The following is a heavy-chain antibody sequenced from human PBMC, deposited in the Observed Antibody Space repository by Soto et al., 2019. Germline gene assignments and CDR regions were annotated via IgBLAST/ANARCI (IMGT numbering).Heavy chain of an antibody. CDR3: ATESAVAGPAAFDY. CDR2: IYYSGST. CDR1: GGSISSYY. V-gene: IGHV4-59*01. Sequence: KTSETLSLTCTVSGGSISSYYWSWIRQPPGKGLEWIGYIYYSGSTNYNPSLKSRVTISVDTSKNQFSLKLSSVTAADTAVYYCATESAVAGPAAFDYWGQGTLITV. J-gene: IGHJ4*02. D-gene: IGHD6-19*01.